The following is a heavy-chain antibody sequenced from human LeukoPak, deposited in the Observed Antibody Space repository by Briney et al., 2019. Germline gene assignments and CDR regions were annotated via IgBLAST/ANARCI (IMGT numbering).Heavy chain of an antibody. CDR2: IIPIFGTA. D-gene: IGHD6-13*01. CDR1: GGTFSSYA. Sequence: ASVKVSCKASGGTFSSYAISWVRQAPGQGLEWMGGIIPIFGTADYAQKFQGRVTITTDESTSTAYMELSSLRSEDTAVYYCARDPGYSSSWYNWFDPWGQGTLVTVSS. J-gene: IGHJ5*02. CDR3: ARDPGYSSSWYNWFDP. V-gene: IGHV1-69*05.